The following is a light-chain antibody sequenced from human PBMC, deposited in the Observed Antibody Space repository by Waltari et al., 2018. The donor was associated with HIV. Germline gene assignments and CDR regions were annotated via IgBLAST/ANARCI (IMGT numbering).Light chain of an antibody. J-gene: IGKJ4*01. Sequence: DIQMTQSPSSLSASVGARIPITCRASQHINNYVSWYQQIPGKAPKLLIYSASSLQTAGPPRCSGSGYGTDFTLTISSLQPEDFATYYCHQSYNNPFTFGGGTKVEIK. V-gene: IGKV1-39*01. CDR2: SAS. CDR3: HQSYNNPFT. CDR1: QHINNY.